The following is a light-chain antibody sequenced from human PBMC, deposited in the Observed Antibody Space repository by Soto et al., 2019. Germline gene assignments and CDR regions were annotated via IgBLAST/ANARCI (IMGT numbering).Light chain of an antibody. V-gene: IGKV3-20*01. Sequence: EIVLTQSPGTLSLSPGERATLSCRASQSVSSNYLAWYQQKPGQAPRLLIYGASSRATGIPDRFSGSGSGTDFTLTISRLEPEDFALYYCQQYGGSSGTFGQGTMVEIK. CDR2: GAS. CDR1: QSVSSNY. J-gene: IGKJ1*01. CDR3: QQYGGSSGT.